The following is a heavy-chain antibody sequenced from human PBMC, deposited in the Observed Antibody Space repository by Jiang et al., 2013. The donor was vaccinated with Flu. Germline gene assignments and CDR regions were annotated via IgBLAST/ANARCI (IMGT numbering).Heavy chain of an antibody. V-gene: IGHV1-8*02. D-gene: IGHD3-3*01. J-gene: IGHJ3*02. Sequence: SGAEVKKPGASVEVSCTTSGYTFNDYYMHWVRQATGQGLEWMGWVNPKSGDTGYAQKFQGRVTMTRSTSISTAYMEVSSLKSEDSAIYYCARAFDFWSGRTYDAFDIWGQGTMVTVSS. CDR2: VNPKSGDT. CDR3: ARAFDFWSGRTYDAFDI. CDR1: GYTFNDYY.